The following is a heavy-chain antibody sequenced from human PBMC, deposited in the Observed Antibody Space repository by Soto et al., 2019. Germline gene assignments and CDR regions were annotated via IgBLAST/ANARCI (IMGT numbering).Heavy chain of an antibody. CDR3: AREADSSSSPQGWFEP. Sequence: GWSLRLSCAASGFTFSDYYMSLIRQAPGKGLEWVSYISSSGSTIYYADSEKGRLTISRDNAKNSLYLQMNSLRAEDTAVYYCAREADSSSSPQGWFEPWGQGTLVTVSS. V-gene: IGHV3-11*01. CDR1: GFTFSDYY. CDR2: ISSSGSTI. J-gene: IGHJ5*02. D-gene: IGHD6-6*01.